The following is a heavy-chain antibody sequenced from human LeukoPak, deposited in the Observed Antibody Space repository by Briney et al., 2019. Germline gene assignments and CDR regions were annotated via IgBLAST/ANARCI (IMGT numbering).Heavy chain of an antibody. D-gene: IGHD6-19*01. CDR1: GFTFSSYA. J-gene: IGHJ4*02. V-gene: IGHV3-30*04. Sequence: GGSLRLSCAASGFTFSSYAMHWVRQAPGKGLEWVAVISYEGSNKYYADSVKGRFTISRDNSKNTLYLQMNSLRAEDTAVYYCARSYSWLAPFDYWGQGTLVTVSS. CDR3: ARSYSWLAPFDY. CDR2: ISYEGSNK.